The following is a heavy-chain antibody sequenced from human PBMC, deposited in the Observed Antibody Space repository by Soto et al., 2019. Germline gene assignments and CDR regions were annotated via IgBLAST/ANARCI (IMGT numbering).Heavy chain of an antibody. CDR1: RFTFRTYW. Sequence: VGSLRLSCAASRFTFRTYWMTWVRQAPGKGLEWVANINQDGSEKYYMDSVKGRFTISRDNAKNSLYLQMTSLRAEDTAVYHCAGGNALDVWGQGTTVTVSS. V-gene: IGHV3-7*01. CDR2: INQDGSEK. CDR3: AGGNALDV. J-gene: IGHJ6*02.